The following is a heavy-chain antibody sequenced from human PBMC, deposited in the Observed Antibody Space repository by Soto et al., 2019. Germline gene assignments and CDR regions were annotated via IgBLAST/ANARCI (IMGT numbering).Heavy chain of an antibody. CDR2: IYYSGST. CDR3: ARVKMAGYCSSTIRLNAFEF. D-gene: IGHD2-2*01. Sequence: SETLSLTCTVSGGSISSGGYYWSWIRQHPGKGLEWIGYIYYSGSTYYNPSLKSRVTISVDTSKNQFSLKLSSVTAADTAVYYCARVKMAGYCSSTIRLNAFEFWGQGSMVTVS. V-gene: IGHV4-31*03. J-gene: IGHJ3*01. CDR1: GGSISSGGYY.